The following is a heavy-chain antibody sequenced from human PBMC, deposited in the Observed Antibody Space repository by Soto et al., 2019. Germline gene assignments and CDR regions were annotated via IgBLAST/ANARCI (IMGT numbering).Heavy chain of an antibody. J-gene: IGHJ6*02. Sequence: QVQLVESGGGVVQPGRSLRLSCAASGFTFSSYGMHWVRQAPGKGLEWGAVIWYDGSNKYYADSVKGRFTISRDNSKNTLYLQMNSLRAEDTAVYYCARESSVHRWGYYGMDVWGQGTTVTVSS. CDR3: ARESSVHRWGYYGMDV. CDR1: GFTFSSYG. D-gene: IGHD3-16*01. CDR2: IWYDGSNK. V-gene: IGHV3-33*01.